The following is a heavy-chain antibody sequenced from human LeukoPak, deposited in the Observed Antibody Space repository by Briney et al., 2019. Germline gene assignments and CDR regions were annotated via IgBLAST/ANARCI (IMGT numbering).Heavy chain of an antibody. Sequence: SETLSLTCTVSGGSISSSSYYWGWIRQPPGKGLEWIGSTYYSGSTYYNPSLKSRVTISVDTSKNQFSLKLSSVTAADTAVYYCKITYYDFWSGRGYFDYWGQGTLVTVSS. CDR3: KITYYDFWSGRGYFDY. J-gene: IGHJ4*02. D-gene: IGHD3-3*01. CDR1: GGSISSSSYY. V-gene: IGHV4-39*01. CDR2: TYYSGST.